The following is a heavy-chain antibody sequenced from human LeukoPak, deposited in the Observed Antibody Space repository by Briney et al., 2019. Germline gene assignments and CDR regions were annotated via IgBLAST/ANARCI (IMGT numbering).Heavy chain of an antibody. D-gene: IGHD6-13*01. Sequence: SETLSLTCTVSGGSISSYYWSWIRQPAGKGLEWIGRIYTSGSTNYNPSLKSRVTMSVDTSKNQFSLKLSSVTAADTAVYYCARETDEGSSSWYPGCFDYWGQGTLVTVSS. J-gene: IGHJ4*02. V-gene: IGHV4-4*07. CDR3: ARETDEGSSSWYPGCFDY. CDR1: GGSISSYY. CDR2: IYTSGST.